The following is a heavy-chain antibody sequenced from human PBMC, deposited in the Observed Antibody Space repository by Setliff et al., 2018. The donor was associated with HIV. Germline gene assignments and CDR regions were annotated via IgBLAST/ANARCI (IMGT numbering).Heavy chain of an antibody. V-gene: IGHV3-33*03. D-gene: IGHD5-18*01. CDR1: GFIFSDYG. CDR2: VWYDGSNK. J-gene: IGHJ4*02. CDR3: ASRGYNYGRRPVYFDR. Sequence: GGSLRLSCAASGFIFSDYGIHWVRQAPGKELEWVAVVWYDGSNKNYADTVKGRFTISRDNARKSLYLEMHSLRAEDTAVYYCASRGYNYGRRPVYFDRWGQGTLVTVSS.